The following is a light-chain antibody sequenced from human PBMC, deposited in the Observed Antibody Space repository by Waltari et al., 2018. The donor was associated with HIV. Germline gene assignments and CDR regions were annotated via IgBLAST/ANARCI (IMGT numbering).Light chain of an antibody. J-gene: IGLJ3*02. CDR3: QSYDTRSSGFLV. Sequence: QSVLTQPPSVSGAPGQTVTISCTGSSPNIGANYDVHWYPRLPGRAPKVLVYGNIYRPPGVPDRFSGSKSGTSSSLAITGLQADDEGYYYCQSYDTRSSGFLVFGGGTKVTVL. CDR1: SPNIGANYD. V-gene: IGLV1-40*01. CDR2: GNI.